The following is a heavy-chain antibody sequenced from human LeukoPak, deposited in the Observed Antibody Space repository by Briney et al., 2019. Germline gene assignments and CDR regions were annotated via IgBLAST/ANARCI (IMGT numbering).Heavy chain of an antibody. CDR1: GYTFTNYA. Sequence: ASVNVSCKSSGYTFTNYAISWVRQAPGQGLEWMGWISAYNGNTNYAQKIQGRVTMTTDTSTNTAYMELRSLRSDDTAVYYCARDPPHLCSSTSCFGDYWGQGTLVTVSS. D-gene: IGHD2-2*01. J-gene: IGHJ4*02. CDR2: ISAYNGNT. CDR3: ARDPPHLCSSTSCFGDY. V-gene: IGHV1-18*01.